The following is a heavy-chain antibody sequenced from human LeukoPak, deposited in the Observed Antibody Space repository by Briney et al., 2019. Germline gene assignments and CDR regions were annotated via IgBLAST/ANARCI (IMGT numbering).Heavy chain of an antibody. CDR2: IIPIFGTA. V-gene: IGHV1-69*05. CDR3: ARGTPRGGAMASYYYYYYMDV. D-gene: IGHD5-18*01. Sequence: ASVKVSCKASGGTFSSYAISWVRQAPGQGLEWMGGIIPIFGTANYAQKFQGRVTITTDESTSTAYMELSSLRSEDTAVYYCARGTPRGGAMASYYYYYYMDVWGKGTTVTVSS. J-gene: IGHJ6*03. CDR1: GGTFSSYA.